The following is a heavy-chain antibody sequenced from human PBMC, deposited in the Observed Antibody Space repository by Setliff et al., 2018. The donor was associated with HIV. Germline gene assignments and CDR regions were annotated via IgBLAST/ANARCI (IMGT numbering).Heavy chain of an antibody. Sequence: ASVKVSCKASGYFFTGYYMHWVRQAPGQGLQWMGWINPKTGDTNYAQKFQGRVTMTRDTSISTLYMELSRLRSEDTAVYYCATSGTYYYGSGTYHASAFWGQGTLVTVSS. V-gene: IGHV1-2*02. CDR1: GYFFTGYY. J-gene: IGHJ4*02. CDR3: ATSGTYYYGSGTYHASAF. CDR2: INPKTGDT. D-gene: IGHD3-10*01.